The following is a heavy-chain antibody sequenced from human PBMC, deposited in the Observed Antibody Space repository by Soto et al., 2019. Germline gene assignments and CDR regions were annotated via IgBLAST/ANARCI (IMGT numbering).Heavy chain of an antibody. D-gene: IGHD3-16*02. CDR3: ARVTLMITFGGVIFAPFDAFDI. J-gene: IGHJ3*02. CDR1: GYTFTSYG. V-gene: IGHV1-18*01. Sequence: ASVKVSCKASGYTFTSYGISWVRQAPGQGLEWMGWISAYNGNTNYAQKLQGRVTMTTDTSTSTAYMELRSLISDDTAVYYCARVTLMITFGGVIFAPFDAFDIWGQGTMVTVSS. CDR2: ISAYNGNT.